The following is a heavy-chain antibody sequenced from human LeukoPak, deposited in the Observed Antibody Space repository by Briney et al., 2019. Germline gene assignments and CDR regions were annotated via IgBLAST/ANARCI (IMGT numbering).Heavy chain of an antibody. CDR3: AKGGYGIQLWWAFDI. J-gene: IGHJ3*02. CDR1: GFTFSSYA. V-gene: IGHV3-30-3*01. CDR2: ISYDGSNK. Sequence: GGTLRLSCAASGFTFSSYAMHWVRQAPGKGLEWVAVISYDGSNKYYADSVKGRFTISRDNSKNTLYLQMNSLRPEDTAIYYCAKGGYGIQLWWAFDIWGQGTMVTVSS. D-gene: IGHD5-18*01.